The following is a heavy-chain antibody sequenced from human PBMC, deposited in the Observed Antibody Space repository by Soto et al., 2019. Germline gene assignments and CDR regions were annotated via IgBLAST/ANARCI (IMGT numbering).Heavy chain of an antibody. V-gene: IGHV3-23*01. CDR1: GLTFSRYA. D-gene: IGHD6-6*01. Sequence: PGGSLRLSCAASGLTFSRYAMSWVRQAPGKGLEWVAAISGSGGSTYYADSVKGRFTISRDNAKNTLYLQMNSLRAEDTAVYYCAKSITARPFDYWGQGALVTVSS. J-gene: IGHJ4*02. CDR2: ISGSGGST. CDR3: AKSITARPFDY.